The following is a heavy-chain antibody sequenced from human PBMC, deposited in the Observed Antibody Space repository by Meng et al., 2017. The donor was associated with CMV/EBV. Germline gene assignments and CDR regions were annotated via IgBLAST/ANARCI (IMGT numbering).Heavy chain of an antibody. CDR3: ARDSGQEDYAGGVGMDV. Sequence: GGSLRLSCAASGFTFSSYSMNWVRQAPGKGPEWVSSISSSSSYIYYADSVKGRFTISRDNAKNSLYLQMNSLRAEDTAVYYCARDSGQEDYAGGVGMDVWGQGTTVTVSS. CDR2: ISSSSSYI. J-gene: IGHJ6*02. V-gene: IGHV3-21*01. D-gene: IGHD4-17*01. CDR1: GFTFSSYS.